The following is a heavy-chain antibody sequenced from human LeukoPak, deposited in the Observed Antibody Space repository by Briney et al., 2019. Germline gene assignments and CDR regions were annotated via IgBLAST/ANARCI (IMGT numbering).Heavy chain of an antibody. CDR3: VRDGGVSGYDLLDY. J-gene: IGHJ4*02. V-gene: IGHV3-7*01. D-gene: IGHD5-12*01. CDR1: GFTVSNYW. CDR2: INQDGSKE. Sequence: PGGSLRLSCAASGFTVSNYWMSWVRQAPGMGLEWVAHINQDGSKEHYMDSVKARFIISRDNAKNSLSLQMDSLRAEDTAVYYCVRDGGVSGYDLLDYWGQGTLVTVSS.